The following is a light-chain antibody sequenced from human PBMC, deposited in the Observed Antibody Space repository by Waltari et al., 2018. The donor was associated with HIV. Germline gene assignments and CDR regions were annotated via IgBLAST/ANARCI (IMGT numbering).Light chain of an antibody. V-gene: IGKV1-39*01. J-gene: IGKJ1*01. CDR1: QSISSN. CDR3: QQSYSTHLT. CDR2: AAS. Sequence: DIKMTQSPSSLSASVGDRVTLTCRASQSISSNLNWYQPKPGRAPKLLIYAASSLQSAVPSRFSGSGSGTDFTLTISSLQPEDFATYYCQQSYSTHLTFGQGTKVEIK.